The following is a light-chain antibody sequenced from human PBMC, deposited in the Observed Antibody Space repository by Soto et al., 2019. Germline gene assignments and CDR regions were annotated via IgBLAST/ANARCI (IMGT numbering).Light chain of an antibody. Sequence: DIQLTQSPATLSASLVDIVTITCRASQPISTWLAWYQEKPGKAPKLLIYDASSLEGGVPSRFSGSGSGTEFTLTISSLQPDDFATYYCHQYNYYRPTFGQGTKVDIK. CDR3: HQYNYYRPT. CDR1: QPISTW. J-gene: IGKJ1*01. V-gene: IGKV1-5*01. CDR2: DAS.